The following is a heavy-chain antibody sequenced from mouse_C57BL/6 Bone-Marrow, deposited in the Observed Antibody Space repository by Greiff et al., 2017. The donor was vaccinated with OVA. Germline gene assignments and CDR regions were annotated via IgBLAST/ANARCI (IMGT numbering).Heavy chain of an antibody. CDR1: GFNIKDDY. D-gene: IGHD1-1*01. J-gene: IGHJ1*03. Sequence: VQLQQSGAELVRPGASVKLSCTASGFNIKDDYMHWVKQRPEQGLEWIGWIDPENGDTEYASKFQGKATITAATSSNTAYLQLSSLTSEDTAVYYCTTLIYYYGSSLWGTGTTVTVSS. V-gene: IGHV14-4*01. CDR2: IDPENGDT. CDR3: TTLIYYYGSSL.